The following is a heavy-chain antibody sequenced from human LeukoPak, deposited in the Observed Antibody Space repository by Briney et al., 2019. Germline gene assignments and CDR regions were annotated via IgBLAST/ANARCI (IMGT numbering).Heavy chain of an antibody. CDR3: ASQGGLRYFDWPTWYYFDY. CDR2: INHSGST. J-gene: IGHJ4*02. Sequence: SETLSLTCTVSGDSVSSRNYFWGWVRQPPGKGLEWIGEINHSGSTNYNPSLKSRVTISVDTSKNQFSLKLSSVTAADTAVYYCASQGGLRYFDWPTWYYFDYWGQGTLVTVSS. D-gene: IGHD3-9*01. V-gene: IGHV4-39*07. CDR1: GDSVSSRNYF.